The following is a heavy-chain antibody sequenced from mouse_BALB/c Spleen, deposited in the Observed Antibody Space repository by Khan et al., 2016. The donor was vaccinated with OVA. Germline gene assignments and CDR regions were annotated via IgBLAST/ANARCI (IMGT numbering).Heavy chain of an antibody. CDR1: GYTFTNYG. J-gene: IGHJ1*01. CDR3: ARSNSYWYFDV. CDR2: INTYTGEP. V-gene: IGHV9-3-1*01. Sequence: QIQLVQSGPELKKPRETVKISCKASGYTFTNYGMNWVKQAPGKGLKWMGWINTYTGEPTYADDFKGRSAFSLETSARTAYLQIKNLKNEDTATYFCARSNSYWYFDVWGAGTTVTVSS. D-gene: IGHD4-1*02.